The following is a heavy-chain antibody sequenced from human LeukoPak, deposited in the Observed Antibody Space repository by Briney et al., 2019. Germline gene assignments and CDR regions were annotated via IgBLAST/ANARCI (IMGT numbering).Heavy chain of an antibody. CDR3: ARDGPVIPRGRTDAFDI. D-gene: IGHD3-16*01. V-gene: IGHV3-7*01. Sequence: PGGSLRLSCVVSGFTYSRYWMTWFRQAPGKGLEWVANIKQDGSQKNYVDSVKGRFTISRDNAKKSLYLQMNSLRAEDTAVYYCARDGPVIPRGRTDAFDIWGQGTMVTVSS. CDR1: GFTYSRYW. CDR2: IKQDGSQK. J-gene: IGHJ3*02.